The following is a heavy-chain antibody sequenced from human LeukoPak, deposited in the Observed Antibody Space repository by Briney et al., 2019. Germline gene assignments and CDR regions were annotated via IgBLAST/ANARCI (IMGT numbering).Heavy chain of an antibody. Sequence: GGPLRLSCAASGFTFSSYSMNWVRQAPGKGLEWVSSISSSSSYIFYADSVKGRFTISRDNAKNSLYLQMNSLRAEDTAVYYCARGVTIFGVVVPGDYMDVWGKGTTVTVSS. CDR3: ARGVTIFGVVVPGDYMDV. J-gene: IGHJ6*03. CDR2: ISSSSSYI. V-gene: IGHV3-21*01. CDR1: GFTFSSYS. D-gene: IGHD3-3*01.